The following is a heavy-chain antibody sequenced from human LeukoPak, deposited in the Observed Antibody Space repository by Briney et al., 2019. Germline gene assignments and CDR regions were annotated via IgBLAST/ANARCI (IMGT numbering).Heavy chain of an antibody. CDR2: IYSGGST. CDR1: GFTVSSNY. J-gene: IGHJ4*02. CDR3: ARTIAAAGRDY. V-gene: IGHV3-53*01. D-gene: IGHD6-13*01. Sequence: GGSQRLSCAASGFTVSSNYMSWVRQAPGKGLEWVSVIYSGGSTYYADSVKGRFTISRDNSKNTLYLQMNSLRAEDTAVYYCARTIAAAGRDYWGQGTLVTVSS.